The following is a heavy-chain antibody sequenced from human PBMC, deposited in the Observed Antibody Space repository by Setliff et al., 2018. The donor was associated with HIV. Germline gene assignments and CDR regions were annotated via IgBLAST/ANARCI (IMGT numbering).Heavy chain of an antibody. V-gene: IGHV3-49*04. J-gene: IGHJ4*02. CDR2: IRSKAYGGTA. D-gene: IGHD4-17*01. CDR3: SRDVLTSGY. Sequence: PGGSLRLSCAASGFTFSTYWMSWVRQAPGKGLEWVGFIRSKAYGGTAEYAASVKGRFTISRDDSKSIAYLQMNNLKIEDTAVYYCSRDVLTSGYWGQGTLVTVSS. CDR1: GFTFSTYW.